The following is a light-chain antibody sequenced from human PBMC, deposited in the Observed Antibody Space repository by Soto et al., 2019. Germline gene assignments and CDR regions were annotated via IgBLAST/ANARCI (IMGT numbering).Light chain of an antibody. Sequence: DIQMTQSQSSLSSSVGDRVTITCRASQGITDYLAWYQQKPGQVPNLLIYAASTLQSGVPSRFSASGSGTDFTLTITGLQPEDVATYYCQNYNSAPWTFGQGTKVDIK. CDR2: AAS. J-gene: IGKJ1*01. V-gene: IGKV1-27*01. CDR3: QNYNSAPWT. CDR1: QGITDY.